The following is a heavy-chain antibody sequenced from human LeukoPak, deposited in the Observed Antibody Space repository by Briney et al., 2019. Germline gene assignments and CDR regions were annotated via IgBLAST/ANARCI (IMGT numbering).Heavy chain of an antibody. J-gene: IGHJ4*02. CDR1: GFTSSSYS. Sequence: PGGSLRLSCAASGFTSSSYSMNWVRQAPGKGLEWVSSISSSSSYIYYADSVKGRFTISRDNAKNSLYLQMNSLRAEDTAVYYCARHAPPPYYDFWSGYHYFDYWGQGTLVTVSS. V-gene: IGHV3-21*01. D-gene: IGHD3-3*01. CDR2: ISSSSSYI. CDR3: ARHAPPPYYDFWSGYHYFDY.